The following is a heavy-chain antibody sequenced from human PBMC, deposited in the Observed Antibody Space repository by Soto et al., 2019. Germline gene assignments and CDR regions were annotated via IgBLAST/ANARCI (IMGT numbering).Heavy chain of an antibody. D-gene: IGHD3-10*02. CDR1: GITFSTYA. Sequence: EVQLLESGGGLVQPGGSLRLSCAASGITFSTYAMSWVRQAPGKGLEWASAISAGGSSTYYADSVKGRFTISRDKSKNTLYLQMNSLRAEDTAVYYCARQAGSCSWSRCYFEDRVQGSLVTVSS. CDR3: ARQAGSCSWSRCYFED. J-gene: IGHJ4*02. V-gene: IGHV3-23*01. CDR2: ISAGGSST.